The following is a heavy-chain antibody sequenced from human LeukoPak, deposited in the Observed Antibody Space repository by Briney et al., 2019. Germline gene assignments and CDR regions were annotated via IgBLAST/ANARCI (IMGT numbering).Heavy chain of an antibody. CDR1: GGSVSSGDNY. J-gene: IGHJ4*02. Sequence: PSETLSLTCTVSGGSVSSGDNYWNWIRQSPGEGLEWIGYIHNSGRTTYNPSLKSRSTILLDTSKNQFSLNLRSVIAAGTAVYYCAGLPAHRPLDYWGQGILVTVSS. V-gene: IGHV4-61*08. D-gene: IGHD2-21*02. CDR2: IHNSGRT. CDR3: AGLPAHRPLDY.